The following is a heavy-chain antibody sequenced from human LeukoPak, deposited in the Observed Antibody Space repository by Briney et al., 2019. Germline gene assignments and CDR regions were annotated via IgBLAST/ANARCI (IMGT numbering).Heavy chain of an antibody. CDR3: ARAVLATKSEHWFDS. J-gene: IGHJ5*01. CDR1: GDSISGFY. Sequence: SETLSLTCTVSGDSISGFYWSWIRQPPGKGLEWIGYIYYTGSTNYNSSLKSRVTISVDTSKNQFSLNLSSVTAADTAMYYCARAVLATKSEHWFDSWGQGTLVTVSS. D-gene: IGHD2-8*01. CDR2: IYYTGST. V-gene: IGHV4-59*01.